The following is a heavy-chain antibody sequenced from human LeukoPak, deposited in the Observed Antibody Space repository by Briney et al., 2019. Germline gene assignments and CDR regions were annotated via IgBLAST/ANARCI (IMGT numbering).Heavy chain of an antibody. CDR3: ATHSYYYDSSGYFV. CDR1: GFTFSSYA. CDR2: ISGSGGST. Sequence: PGGSLRLSCAASGFTFSSYAMSWVRQAPGKGLEWVSAISGSGGSTYYADSVKGRFTISRDNSKNTLYLQMNSLRAEDTAMYYCATHSYYYDSSGYFVWGQEPWSPSPQ. D-gene: IGHD3-22*01. V-gene: IGHV3-23*01. J-gene: IGHJ4*01.